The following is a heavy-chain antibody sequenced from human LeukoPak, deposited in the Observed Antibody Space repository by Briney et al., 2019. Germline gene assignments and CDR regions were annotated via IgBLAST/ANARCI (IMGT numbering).Heavy chain of an antibody. Sequence: GESLKISCKGSGYKFSSYLIGWVRQMPGKGLEWMGIIYPGDSDTRYSPSFQGQVTISADKSVSTAYLQWSSLEASDTAMYYCARLYGDSGPIDYWGQGTLVTVSS. V-gene: IGHV5-51*01. J-gene: IGHJ4*02. CDR2: IYPGDSDT. CDR1: GYKFSSYL. CDR3: ARLYGDSGPIDY. D-gene: IGHD4-17*01.